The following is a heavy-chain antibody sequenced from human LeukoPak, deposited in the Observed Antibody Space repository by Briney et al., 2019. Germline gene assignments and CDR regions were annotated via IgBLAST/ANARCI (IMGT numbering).Heavy chain of an antibody. CDR3: ARGYGWVVFDY. V-gene: IGHV4-34*01. D-gene: IGHD4-17*01. CDR1: GGSFSGYY. CDR2: INHSGST. Sequence: SETLSLTCAVYGGSFSGYYWSWIRQPPGKGLEWIGEINHSGSTNYNPSLKSRVTISVDTSKNQFSLKLSSVTAADTAVYYCARGYGWVVFDYWGQGTLVTVSS. J-gene: IGHJ4*02.